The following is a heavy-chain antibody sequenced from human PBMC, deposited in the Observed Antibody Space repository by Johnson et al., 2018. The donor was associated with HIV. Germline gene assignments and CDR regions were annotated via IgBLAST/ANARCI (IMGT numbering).Heavy chain of an antibody. CDR2: IYSGGST. J-gene: IGHJ3*01. CDR1: GFGFSRYV. Sequence: QVQLVESGGGVVRPGGSLRLSCAAPGFGFSRYVMHWVRLAPGKGLEWVSVIYSGGSTFYADSVQGRFTISRDNSKNTLYLQMNSLRREDTAVYYCARGIIVSPDAFDFWGLGTRVTVSS. V-gene: IGHV3-NL1*01. D-gene: IGHD5/OR15-5a*01. CDR3: ARGIIVSPDAFDF.